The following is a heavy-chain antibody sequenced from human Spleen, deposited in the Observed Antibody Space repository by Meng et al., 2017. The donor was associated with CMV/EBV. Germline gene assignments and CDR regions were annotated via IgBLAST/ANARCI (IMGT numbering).Heavy chain of an antibody. D-gene: IGHD1-26*01. CDR2: IIPIFGTA. V-gene: IGHV1-69*05. J-gene: IGHJ3*02. Sequence: SVKVSCKASGYTFIGYYIHWVRQAPGQGLEWMGGIIPIFGTANYAQKFQGRVTITTDESTSTAYMELSSLRSEDTAVYYCARDRGGRNYADAFDIWGQGTLVTVSS. CDR3: ARDRGGRNYADAFDI. CDR1: GYTFIGYY.